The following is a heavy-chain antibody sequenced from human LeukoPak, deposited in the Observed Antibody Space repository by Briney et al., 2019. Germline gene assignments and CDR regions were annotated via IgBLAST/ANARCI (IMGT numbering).Heavy chain of an antibody. Sequence: GESLKISCKGSGYRFTNYWIAWVRQMPGKGLEWMGIIYCGDSDTKYSPTFQGQVTISADKSSSTAYLQWSSLKAPDTAIYYCARREGRNGRSFDYWGQGTLVTVSS. V-gene: IGHV5-51*01. J-gene: IGHJ4*02. CDR2: IYCGDSDT. CDR3: ARREGRNGRSFDY. D-gene: IGHD2-8*01. CDR1: GYRFTNYW.